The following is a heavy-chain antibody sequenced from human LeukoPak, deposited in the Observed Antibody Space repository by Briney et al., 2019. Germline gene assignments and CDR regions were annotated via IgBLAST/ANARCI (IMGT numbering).Heavy chain of an antibody. D-gene: IGHD1-20*01. Sequence: SKTLSLTCAVYGGSFSDYWSWIRQPPGKGLEWIGDINHSGSANYNPSLKSRATISVDKSVRQFFLKISPVIVADTAIYYCARERASNNFNNWLDPWGPGTLVTVSS. J-gene: IGHJ5*02. V-gene: IGHV4-34*01. CDR1: GGSFSDY. CDR3: ARERASNNFNNWLDP. CDR2: INHSGSA.